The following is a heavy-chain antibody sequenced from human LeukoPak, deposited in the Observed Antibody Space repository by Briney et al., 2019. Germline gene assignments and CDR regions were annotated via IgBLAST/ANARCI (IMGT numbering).Heavy chain of an antibody. J-gene: IGHJ3*02. CDR2: INHSGST. V-gene: IGHV4-34*01. CDR1: GGSFSGNY. CDR3: ARVGGYFDSSGYYYEDAFDI. D-gene: IGHD3-22*01. Sequence: SETLSLTCAVYGGSFSGNYWTWIRQPPGKGLEWIGKINHSGSTNYNPSLKSRVTISVETSKNQFSLKLSSVTAADTAAYYCARVGGYFDSSGYYYEDAFDIWGQGTMVTVSS.